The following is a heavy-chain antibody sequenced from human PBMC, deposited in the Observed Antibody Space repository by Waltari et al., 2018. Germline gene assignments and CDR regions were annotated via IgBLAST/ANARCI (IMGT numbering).Heavy chain of an antibody. D-gene: IGHD2-15*01. CDR1: GFTFSSYA. CDR3: ARAGVVVAATGWFDP. Sequence: QVQLVESGGGVVQPGRSLRLSCAASGFTFSSYAMHWVRQAPGKGLEWVAVISYDGSNKYYAESVKGRFTISRDNSKNTLYLQMNSLRAEDTAVYYCARAGVVVAATGWFDPWGQGTLVTVSS. CDR2: ISYDGSNK. V-gene: IGHV3-30-3*01. J-gene: IGHJ5*02.